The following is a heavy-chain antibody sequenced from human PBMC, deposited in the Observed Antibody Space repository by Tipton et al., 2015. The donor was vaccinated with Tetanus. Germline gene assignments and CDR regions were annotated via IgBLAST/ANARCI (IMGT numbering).Heavy chain of an antibody. V-gene: IGHV4-39*07. Sequence: TLSLTCTVSGGSISSSSFYWGWIRQPPGKELEWIGSIYYSGSTYYNPSLKSRVTISVDTSKNQFSLRLSSVAAADTAVYYCARGGGDYGYYFDYWSQGTLVTVSS. J-gene: IGHJ4*02. CDR3: ARGGGDYGYYFDY. CDR1: GGSISSSSFY. CDR2: IYYSGST. D-gene: IGHD4-17*01.